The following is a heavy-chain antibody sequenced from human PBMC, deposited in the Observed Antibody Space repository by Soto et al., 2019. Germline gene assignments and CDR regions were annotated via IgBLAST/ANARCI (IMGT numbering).Heavy chain of an antibody. CDR1: GYTFTSYY. J-gene: IGHJ6*02. CDR2: VNPSGGST. CDR3: ATTISTDGMDV. Sequence: GASVKVSCKASGYTFTSYYMHWVRQAPGQGLEWMGIVNPSGGSTSYAQKFQGRVTMARDTSTSTVYMELSSLRSEDTAVYYCATTISTDGMDVWGQGTTVTVSS. V-gene: IGHV1-46*01. D-gene: IGHD4-4*01.